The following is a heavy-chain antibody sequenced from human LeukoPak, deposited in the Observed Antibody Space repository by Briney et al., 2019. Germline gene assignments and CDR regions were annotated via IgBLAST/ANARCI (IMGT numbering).Heavy chain of an antibody. D-gene: IGHD4-17*01. CDR1: GGSFSGYY. CDR3: ARDQGYGDYAFDY. J-gene: IGHJ4*02. Sequence: SETLSLTCAVYGGSFSGYYWSWIRQPPGKGLEWIGYIYYSGSTNYNPSLKSRVTISVDTSKNQFSLKLSSVTAADTAVYYCARDQGYGDYAFDYWGQGTLVTVSS. V-gene: IGHV4-59*01. CDR2: IYYSGST.